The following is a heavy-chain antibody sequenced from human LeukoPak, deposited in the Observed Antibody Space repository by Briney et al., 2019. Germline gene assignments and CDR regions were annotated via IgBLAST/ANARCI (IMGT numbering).Heavy chain of an antibody. V-gene: IGHV1-18*01. D-gene: IGHD5-12*01. CDR3: ARLLATPYGLDAFDI. CDR2: ISAYKGNT. Sequence: ASVKVSCKASGYTFTSYGISWVRQAPGQGLEWMEWISAYKGNTNYAQKLQGRVTMTTDTSTSTAYMELRSLRSDDTAVYYCARLLATPYGLDAFDIWGQGTMVTVSS. CDR1: GYTFTSYG. J-gene: IGHJ3*02.